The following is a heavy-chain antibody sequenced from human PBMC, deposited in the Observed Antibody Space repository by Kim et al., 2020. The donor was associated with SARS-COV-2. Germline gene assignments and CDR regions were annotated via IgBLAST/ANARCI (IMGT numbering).Heavy chain of an antibody. Sequence: SETLSLTCAVYGGSFSGYYWSWIRQPPGKGLEWIGEINHSGSTNYNPSLKSRVTISVDTSKNQFSLKLSSVTAADTAVYYCAGGALNEEVVVSTEFDYWGQGTLVTVSS. J-gene: IGHJ4*02. CDR2: INHSGST. D-gene: IGHD3-22*01. CDR3: AGGALNEEVVVSTEFDY. CDR1: GGSFSGYY. V-gene: IGHV4-34*01.